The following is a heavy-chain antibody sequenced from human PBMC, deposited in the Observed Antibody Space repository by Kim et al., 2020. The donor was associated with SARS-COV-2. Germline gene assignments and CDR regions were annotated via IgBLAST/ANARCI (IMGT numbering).Heavy chain of an antibody. CDR1: GFTVSSNY. Sequence: GGSLRLSCAASGFTVSSNYMSWVRQAPGKGLEWVSVIYSGGSTYYADSVKGRFTISRDNSKNTLYLQMNSLRAEDTAVYYCARSPPNDPCSDYWGQGTLVTVSS. D-gene: IGHD2-15*01. CDR3: ARSPPNDPCSDY. CDR2: IYSGGST. J-gene: IGHJ4*02. V-gene: IGHV3-53*01.